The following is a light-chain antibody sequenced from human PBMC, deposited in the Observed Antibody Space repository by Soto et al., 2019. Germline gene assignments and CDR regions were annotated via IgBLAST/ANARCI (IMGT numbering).Light chain of an antibody. CDR1: NSDIGGYNI. J-gene: IGLJ1*01. CDR3: TSYAPGGTHV. Sequence: QSALTQPASVSGSPGQSITLSCTGTNSDIGGYNIVSWYQQHPGKAPKLMIYDVSIRPSGVSDRFSGSKSANTASLTISGLQPEKEADYYCTSYAPGGTHVFGTGTKLTVL. V-gene: IGLV2-14*01. CDR2: DVS.